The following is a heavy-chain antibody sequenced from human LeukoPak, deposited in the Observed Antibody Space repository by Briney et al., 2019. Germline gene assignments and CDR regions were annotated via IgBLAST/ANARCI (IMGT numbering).Heavy chain of an antibody. V-gene: IGHV3-74*01. J-gene: IGHJ6*03. D-gene: IGHD5-24*01. CDR2: INSDGSST. CDR1: GFTFSSYW. Sequence: GGSLRLSCAASGFTFSSYWMHWVRQAPGKGLVWVSRINSDGSSTSYADSVKGRFTISRDNAKNTLYLQMNSLRAEDTAVYYCARDEVYKNYYYYMDVWGKGTTVTVSS. CDR3: ARDEVYKNYYYYMDV.